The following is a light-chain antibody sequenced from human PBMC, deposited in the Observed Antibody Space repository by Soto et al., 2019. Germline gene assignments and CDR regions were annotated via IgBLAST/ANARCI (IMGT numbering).Light chain of an antibody. CDR3: SSYTSSSTYV. V-gene: IGLV2-18*02. J-gene: IGLJ1*01. CDR2: DVS. CDR1: SSDVGGSNG. Sequence: QSALTQPPSVSGSPGQSVAISCTGTSSDVGGSNGVSWYQQPPGKAPKLIIYDVSNRPSGVPDRFSGSKSGNTASLIISGLQAEDEGDYYCSSYTSSSTYVFGTGTKVTVL.